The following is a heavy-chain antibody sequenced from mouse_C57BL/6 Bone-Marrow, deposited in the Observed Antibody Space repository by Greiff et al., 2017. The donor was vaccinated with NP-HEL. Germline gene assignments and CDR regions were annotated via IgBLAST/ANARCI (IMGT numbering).Heavy chain of an antibody. CDR2: INPYNGGT. CDR1: GYTFTDYY. D-gene: IGHD3-1*01. Sequence: EVQLQQSGPVLVKPGASVKMSCKASGYTFTDYYMNWVKQSHGKSLEWIGVINPYNGGTSYNQKFKGKATLTVDKSSSTAYMELNSLTSEDSAVYYWARKAGGEYFDYWGQGTTLTVSS. J-gene: IGHJ2*01. V-gene: IGHV1-19*01. CDR3: ARKAGGEYFDY.